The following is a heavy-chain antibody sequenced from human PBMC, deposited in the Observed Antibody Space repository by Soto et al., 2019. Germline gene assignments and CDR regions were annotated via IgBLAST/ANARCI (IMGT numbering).Heavy chain of an antibody. Sequence: QLQLQESGPGLVKPSETLSLTCTVSGGSISSSSYYWGWIRQPPGKGLEWIGSIYYSGSTYYNPSLKSRVTVSVDTSKNQFPLTLSSVTAADTAVYYCARDYDSSGDYWGQGTLVTVSS. CDR1: GGSISSSSYY. J-gene: IGHJ4*02. D-gene: IGHD3-22*01. V-gene: IGHV4-39*01. CDR3: ARDYDSSGDY. CDR2: IYYSGST.